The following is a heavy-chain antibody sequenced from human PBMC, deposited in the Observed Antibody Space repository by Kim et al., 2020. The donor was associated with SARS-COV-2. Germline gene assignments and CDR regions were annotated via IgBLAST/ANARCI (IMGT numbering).Heavy chain of an antibody. Sequence: NKYYADSVKGRFTISRDNSKNTLYQQMNSLRDEDSALYYCARAMGWDFDYWGQGTLVTVSS. CDR2: NK. D-gene: IGHD6-19*01. J-gene: IGHJ4*02. V-gene: IGHV3-33*01. CDR3: ARAMGWDFDY.